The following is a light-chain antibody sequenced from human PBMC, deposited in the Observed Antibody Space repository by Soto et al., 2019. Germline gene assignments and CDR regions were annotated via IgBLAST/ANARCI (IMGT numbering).Light chain of an antibody. V-gene: IGLV2-8*01. CDR1: SSDVGAYDF. CDR3: SSYVVSYNWV. Sequence: QSVLTQPPSASGSPGQSVTISCTGTSSDVGAYDFVSWFQQHPGKAPKLIIYQVTKRPSGVPYRFSGSKSGNTASLTVSGLQAEDEADYYCSSYVVSYNWVFGGGTTLTVL. CDR2: QVT. J-gene: IGLJ3*02.